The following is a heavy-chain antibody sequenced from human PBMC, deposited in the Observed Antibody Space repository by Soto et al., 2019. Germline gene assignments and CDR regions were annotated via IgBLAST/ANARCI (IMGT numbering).Heavy chain of an antibody. D-gene: IGHD4-17*01. CDR2: IIPFSGAA. Sequence: QVQLVQSGAEVKKPGSSVKVSCKPFGGTLSSYAITWMRQAPGQGLEWMGGIIPFSGAANYAQKFQGRVTITADESTNTAYMYLSSLRSEDTAVYFCARVWVTTVTAWFDLWGQGTLVTVSS. CDR1: GGTLSSYA. CDR3: ARVWVTTVTAWFDL. V-gene: IGHV1-69*01. J-gene: IGHJ5*02.